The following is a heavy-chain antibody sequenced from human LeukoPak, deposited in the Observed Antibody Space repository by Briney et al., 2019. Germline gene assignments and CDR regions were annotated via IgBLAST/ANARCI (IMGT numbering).Heavy chain of an antibody. J-gene: IGHJ4*02. CDR3: AKYSSSWFAIDY. Sequence: GGSLRLPCAASGFDVSINYMNWIRQSPGKGLEWVAFIRYDGSNKYYADSVKGRFTISRDNSKNTLYLQMNSLRAEDTAVYYCAKYSSSWFAIDYWGQGTLVTVSS. V-gene: IGHV3-30*02. D-gene: IGHD6-13*01. CDR1: GFDVSINY. CDR2: IRYDGSNK.